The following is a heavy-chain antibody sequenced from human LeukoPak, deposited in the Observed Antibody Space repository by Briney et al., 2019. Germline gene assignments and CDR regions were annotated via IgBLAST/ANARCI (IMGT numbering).Heavy chain of an antibody. Sequence: SVKVSCKASGGTFSNYAISWVRQAPGQGLEWMGGIIPIFGTANYAQKFQGRVTITTDESTSTAYMELSSLRSEDTAVYYCACKPTIFGVVTDHDAFDIWGQGTMVTVSS. CDR3: ACKPTIFGVVTDHDAFDI. V-gene: IGHV1-69*05. CDR2: IIPIFGTA. D-gene: IGHD3-3*01. J-gene: IGHJ3*02. CDR1: GGTFSNYA.